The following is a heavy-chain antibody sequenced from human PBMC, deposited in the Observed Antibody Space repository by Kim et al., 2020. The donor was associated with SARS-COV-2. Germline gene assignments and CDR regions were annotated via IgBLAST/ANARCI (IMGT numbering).Heavy chain of an antibody. CDR2: ISGTGGNR. Sequence: GGSLRLSCAASTSTFRSYALAWVRQAPGQGLEWVSTISGTGGNRDYADSVRGRFSISRDDSKNTVYLQLNSLRVEDTARYFCATGGDYYGSGSFLDWGQG. J-gene: IGHJ1*01. V-gene: IGHV3-23*01. CDR1: TSTFRSYA. D-gene: IGHD3-10*01. CDR3: ATGGDYYGSGSFLD.